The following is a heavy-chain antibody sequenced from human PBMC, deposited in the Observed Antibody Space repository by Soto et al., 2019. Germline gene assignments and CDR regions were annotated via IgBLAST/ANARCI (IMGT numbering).Heavy chain of an antibody. Sequence: ASVKVSCKASGYTFPSYGISWVRQAPGQGLEWMGRISAYNGNTNYAQKPQGRVTMTTDTSTSTAYMELRSLRSDDTAVYYCARDRSSGWFYFDSWGQGTQVTVSS. J-gene: IGHJ4*02. V-gene: IGHV1-18*04. D-gene: IGHD6-19*01. CDR3: ARDRSSGWFYFDS. CDR1: GYTFPSYG. CDR2: ISAYNGNT.